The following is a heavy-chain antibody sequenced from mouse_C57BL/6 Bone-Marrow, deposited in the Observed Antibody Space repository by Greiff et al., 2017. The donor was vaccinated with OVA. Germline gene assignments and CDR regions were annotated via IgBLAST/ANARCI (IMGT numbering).Heavy chain of an antibody. Sequence: VQLQQSGPELVKPGASVKLSCKASGYTFTSYDINWVKQRPGQGLEWIGWIYPRGGSTKYNEKFKGKATLTADTSSSTAYMQLHSLTSEDSAVYFCARKRGNYWYFDVWGTGTTVTVSS. CDR1: GYTFTSYD. CDR2: IYPRGGST. D-gene: IGHD2-1*01. J-gene: IGHJ1*03. V-gene: IGHV1-85*01. CDR3: ARKRGNYWYFDV.